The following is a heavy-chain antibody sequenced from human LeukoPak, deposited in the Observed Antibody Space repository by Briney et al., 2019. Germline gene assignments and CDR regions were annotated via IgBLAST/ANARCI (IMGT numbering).Heavy chain of an antibody. CDR3: ARTDTAMARGSDY. Sequence: SETLSLTCAVYGGSFSGYYWSWLRQPPGKGREGIGEINHSGSTNYNPSLTSRVTISVDTSKNQFSLKLSSVTAADTAVYYCARTDTAMARGSDYWGQGTLVTVSS. J-gene: IGHJ4*02. V-gene: IGHV4-34*01. CDR1: GGSFSGYY. D-gene: IGHD5-18*01. CDR2: INHSGST.